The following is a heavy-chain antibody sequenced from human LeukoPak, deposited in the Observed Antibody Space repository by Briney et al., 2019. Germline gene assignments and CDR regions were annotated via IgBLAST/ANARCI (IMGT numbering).Heavy chain of an antibody. CDR1: VFAFDDYG. CDR3: ARARTGTTSPFDY. J-gene: IGHJ4*02. Sequence: PGGSLRLSCAASVFAFDDYGMSWVRQAPGKGLEWVSGINWNGGSTGYADSVKGRFTISRDNAKNSLYLQMNSLRAEDTALYYCARARTGTTSPFDYWGQGTLVTVSS. V-gene: IGHV3-20*04. CDR2: INWNGGST. D-gene: IGHD1-1*01.